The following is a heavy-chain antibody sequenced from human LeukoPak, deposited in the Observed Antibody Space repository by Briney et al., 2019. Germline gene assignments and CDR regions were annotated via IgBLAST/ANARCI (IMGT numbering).Heavy chain of an antibody. CDR2: ISYDGSNK. Sequence: GGSLRLSCAASGFTFSSYGMHWVRQAPGKGLEWVAVISYDGSNKYYADSVKGRFTISRDNSKNTLYLQMNSLRAEDTAVYYCAKDLRITISGVVQGGMDVWGQGTTVTVSS. CDR3: AKDLRITISGVVQGGMDV. D-gene: IGHD3-3*01. J-gene: IGHJ6*02. V-gene: IGHV3-30*18. CDR1: GFTFSSYG.